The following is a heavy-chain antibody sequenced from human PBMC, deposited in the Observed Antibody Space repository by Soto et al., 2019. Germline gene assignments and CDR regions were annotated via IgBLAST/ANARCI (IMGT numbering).Heavy chain of an antibody. CDR3: TRDAYGGTAPDY. Sequence: GGSLRLSCAASGFNFSSYAMSWVRQAPGRGLEWVSAISGAVNNTYYTDSVKGRFTISRDNSKNTLYLQMNSLRAEDTAVYYCTRDAYGGTAPDYWGQGTLVTVSS. V-gene: IGHV3-23*01. CDR2: ISGAVNNT. CDR1: GFNFSSYA. J-gene: IGHJ4*02. D-gene: IGHD4-17*01.